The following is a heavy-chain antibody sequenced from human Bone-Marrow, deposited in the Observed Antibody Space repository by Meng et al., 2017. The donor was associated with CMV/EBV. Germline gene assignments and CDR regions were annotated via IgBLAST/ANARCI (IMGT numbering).Heavy chain of an antibody. Sequence: SVKVSCKASGGTFSSYAISWVRQAPGQGLEWMGGIIPIFGTANYAQKFQSRVTITTDESTSTAYMELTSLRSEDTAVYYCARAHWVRGVIISDAFDIWGQGTMVTVSS. CDR1: GGTFSSYA. V-gene: IGHV1-69*05. CDR3: ARAHWVRGVIISDAFDI. D-gene: IGHD3-10*01. CDR2: IIPIFGTA. J-gene: IGHJ3*02.